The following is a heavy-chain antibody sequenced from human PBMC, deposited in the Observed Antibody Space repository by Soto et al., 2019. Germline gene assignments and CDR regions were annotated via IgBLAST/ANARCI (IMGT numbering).Heavy chain of an antibody. CDR1: GGSISSYY. Sequence: KASETLSLTCTVSGGSISSYYWSWIRQPPGKGLEWIGYIYYSGSTNYNPSLKSRVTISVDTSKNQFSLKLSSVTAADTAVYYCARDLTSRDYFDYWGQGTLVTVSS. J-gene: IGHJ4*02. CDR2: IYYSGST. CDR3: ARDLTSRDYFDY. V-gene: IGHV4-59*12.